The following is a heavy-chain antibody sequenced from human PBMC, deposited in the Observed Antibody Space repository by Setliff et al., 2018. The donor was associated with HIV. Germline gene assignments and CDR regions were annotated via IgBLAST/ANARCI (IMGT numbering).Heavy chain of an antibody. CDR1: GDSYSGYD. CDR2: INHSGNT. D-gene: IGHD1-26*01. V-gene: IGHV4-34*01. Sequence: PSETLSLTRAVSGDSYSGYDWNWMRQPPGQGLEWIGEINHSGNTKYNPSLKSRVTISVDTSKNQFSLRLTSVTAADTAVYYCARGFSRQYLFSGYMDVWGKGTTVTSP. CDR3: ARGFSRQYLFSGYMDV. J-gene: IGHJ6*03.